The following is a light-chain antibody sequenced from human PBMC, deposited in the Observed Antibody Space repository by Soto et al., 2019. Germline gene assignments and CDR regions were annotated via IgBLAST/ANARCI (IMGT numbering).Light chain of an antibody. CDR1: SSDVGGYNY. V-gene: IGLV2-14*03. CDR3: SSYTSDTTGV. Sequence: QSVLTQPASVSGSPGQSIAISCTGTSSDVGGYNYVSWYQQHPGKAPKLMIYDVTTRPSGVSNRFSGSKSGNTAALTIPGLQAEDEADYYCSSYTSDTTGVFGTGTKLTVL. CDR2: DVT. J-gene: IGLJ1*01.